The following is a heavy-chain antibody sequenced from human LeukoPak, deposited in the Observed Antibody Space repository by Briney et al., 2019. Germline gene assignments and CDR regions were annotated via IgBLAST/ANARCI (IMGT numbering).Heavy chain of an antibody. CDR3: ARGLGAAANNWFDP. J-gene: IGHJ5*02. CDR2: ISSSSSSYI. Sequence: GGSLRLSCAASGFTFSSYSMNWVRQAPGKGLEWVSSISSSSSSYIYYADSVKGRFTISRDNAKNSLYLQMNSLRAEDTAVYYCARGLGAAANNWFDPWGQRTLVTLSS. V-gene: IGHV3-21*01. CDR1: GFTFSSYS. D-gene: IGHD6-13*01.